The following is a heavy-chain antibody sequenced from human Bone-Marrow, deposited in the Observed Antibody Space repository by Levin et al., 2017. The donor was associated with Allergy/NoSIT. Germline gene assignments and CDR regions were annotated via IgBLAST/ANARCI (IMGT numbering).Heavy chain of an antibody. CDR1: GFTFSTYS. CDR3: ARDMNKAQYNYGMDV. CDR2: ITSSSSYI. Sequence: PGGSLRLSCAASGFTFSTYSMNWVRQAPGKGLDWVSSITSSSSYIYYADSVKGRFTISRDNAKNSLYLQMNSLRADDTAVYYCARDMNKAQYNYGMDVWGQGTTVTVSS. D-gene: IGHD1/OR15-1a*01. J-gene: IGHJ6*02. V-gene: IGHV3-21*04.